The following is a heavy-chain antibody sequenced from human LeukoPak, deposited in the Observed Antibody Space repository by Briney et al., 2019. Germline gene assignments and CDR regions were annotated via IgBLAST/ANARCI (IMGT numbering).Heavy chain of an antibody. Sequence: SVKVSCKASGGTFSSYAISWVRQAPGQGLEWMGRIIPIFGIANYAQKFQGRVTITADKSTSTAYMELSSLRSEDTAVYYCARDSNPDGYTQDAFDIWGQGTMVTVSS. CDR2: IIPIFGIA. CDR3: ARDSNPDGYTQDAFDI. J-gene: IGHJ3*02. V-gene: IGHV1-69*04. D-gene: IGHD5-24*01. CDR1: GGTFSSYA.